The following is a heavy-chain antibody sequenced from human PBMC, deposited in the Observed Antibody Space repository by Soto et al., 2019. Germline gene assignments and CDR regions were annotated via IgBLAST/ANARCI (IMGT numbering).Heavy chain of an antibody. CDR2: IIPIFGTA. CDR1: GGTFSSYA. V-gene: IGHV1-69*01. J-gene: IGHJ6*02. CDR3: VRGRSNYYYYYGMDF. D-gene: IGHD4-4*01. Sequence: QVQLVQSGAEVKKPRSSVKVSCKASGGTFSSYAISWVRQAPGQGLEWMGGIIPIFGTANYAQKFQGRVTSTEDESTSTAYMELSSLRSEDTAVYYCVRGRSNYYYYYGMDFWGQGTTVTVSS.